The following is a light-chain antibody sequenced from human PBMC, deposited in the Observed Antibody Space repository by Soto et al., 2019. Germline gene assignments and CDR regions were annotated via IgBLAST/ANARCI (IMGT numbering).Light chain of an antibody. CDR2: DNS. Sequence: SYELTQPPSVSVAPGQTARITCGGTNIGIKTVHWYQQKPGQAPVLVVYDNSDRPSGIPERLSGSNSGNTATLTISRVEAGDDADYSCQVWDSNSAHRLFGGGTKLTVL. CDR3: QVWDSNSAHRL. J-gene: IGLJ2*01. V-gene: IGLV3-21*02. CDR1: NIGIKT.